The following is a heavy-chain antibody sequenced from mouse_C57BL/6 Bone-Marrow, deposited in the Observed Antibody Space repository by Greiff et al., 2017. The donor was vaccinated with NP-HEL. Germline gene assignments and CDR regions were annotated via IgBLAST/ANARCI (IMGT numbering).Heavy chain of an antibody. Sequence: EVQLQQSGAELVRPGASVKLSCTASGFNIKDDYMHWVKQRPEQGLEWIGWIDPENGDTEYASKFQGKATITADTSSNTAYLQLSSLTSEDTAVYYCTPYYDYDSAWFAYWGQGTLVTGSA. CDR1: GFNIKDDY. D-gene: IGHD2-4*01. CDR3: TPYYDYDSAWFAY. CDR2: IDPENGDT. J-gene: IGHJ3*01. V-gene: IGHV14-4*01.